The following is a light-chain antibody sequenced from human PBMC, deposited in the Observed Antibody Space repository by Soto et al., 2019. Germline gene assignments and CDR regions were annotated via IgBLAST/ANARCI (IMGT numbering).Light chain of an antibody. Sequence: QSVLTQPPSVSGAPGQRVSISCTGSRSNIGAHYDVPWYQQLPGTAPKLLIFNNNNRPSGVPDRFSGSKSGTSASLAITGLQTDDEGDYYCQSYDRSGTVVFGGGTKLTVL. CDR2: NNN. CDR3: QSYDRSGTVV. CDR1: RSNIGAHYD. J-gene: IGLJ2*01. V-gene: IGLV1-40*01.